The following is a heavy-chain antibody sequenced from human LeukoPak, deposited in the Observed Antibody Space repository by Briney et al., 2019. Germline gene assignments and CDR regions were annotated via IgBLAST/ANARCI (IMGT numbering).Heavy chain of an antibody. CDR1: GGTFSSYT. Sequence: GASVKVSCKASGGTFSSYTITWVRQAPGQGLEWMGRIIPILGIAKYAQKFQGRVTITADKSTSTAYMELSSLRSEDTAVYYCARDVATLYYFDYWGQGTLVTVSS. CDR2: IIPILGIA. V-gene: IGHV1-69*04. J-gene: IGHJ4*02. CDR3: ARDVATLYYFDY. D-gene: IGHD6-6*01.